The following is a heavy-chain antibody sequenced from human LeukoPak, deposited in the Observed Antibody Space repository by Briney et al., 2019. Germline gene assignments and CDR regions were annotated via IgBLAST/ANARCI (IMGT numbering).Heavy chain of an antibody. CDR2: IHHSGST. V-gene: IGHV4-38-2*02. D-gene: IGHD2-8*01. CDR1: GYSISSGYY. J-gene: IGHJ4*02. CDR3: ARDVLMVYARQIPLGDY. Sequence: PSETLSLTCTVSGYSISSGYYWGWIRQPPGKGLEWIGSIHHSGSTYYNPSLKSRVTISVDTSKNQFSLKLSSVTAADTAVYYCARDVLMVYARQIPLGDYWGQGTLVTVSS.